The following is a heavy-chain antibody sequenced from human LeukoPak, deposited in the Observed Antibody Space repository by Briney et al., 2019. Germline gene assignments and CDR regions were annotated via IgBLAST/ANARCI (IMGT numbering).Heavy chain of an antibody. Sequence: SETLSLTCTVSGGSISSYYWSWIRQPPGKGLEWIGYIYYSGSTNYNPSLKSRVTISVDTSKNQFSLKLSSVTAAGTAVYYCARVKVAGYYDSSGYLDYWGQGTLVTVSS. V-gene: IGHV4-59*01. CDR1: GGSISSYY. CDR3: ARVKVAGYYDSSGYLDY. J-gene: IGHJ4*02. D-gene: IGHD3-22*01. CDR2: IYYSGST.